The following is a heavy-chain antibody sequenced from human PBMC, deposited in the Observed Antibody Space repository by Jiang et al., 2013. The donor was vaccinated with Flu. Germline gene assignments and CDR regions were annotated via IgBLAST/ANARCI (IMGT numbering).Heavy chain of an antibody. D-gene: IGHD3-16*01. CDR1: GGSFSGYY. J-gene: IGHJ4*02. Sequence: LLKPSETLSLTCAVYGGSFSGYYWSWIRQPPGKGLEWIGEINHSGSTNYNPSLKSRVTISVDTSKNQFXLKLSSVTAADTAVYYCARGRGIRFDYWGQGTLVTVSS. CDR3: ARGRGIRFDY. CDR2: INHSGST. V-gene: IGHV4-34*01.